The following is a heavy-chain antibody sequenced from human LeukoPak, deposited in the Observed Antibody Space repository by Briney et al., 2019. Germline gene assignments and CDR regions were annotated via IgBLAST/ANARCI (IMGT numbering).Heavy chain of an antibody. V-gene: IGHV3-33*01. CDR1: GFTFSSYG. J-gene: IGHJ6*02. Sequence: GGSLRLSCAASGFTFSSYGMHWVRQAPGKGLEWVAVIWYDGSNKYYADSVKGRFTISRDNSKNTLYLQMNSLRAEDTAVYYCARDTVVVVRAHYYYHGMDVWGQGTTVTVSS. CDR3: ARDTVVVVRAHYYYHGMDV. D-gene: IGHD3-22*01. CDR2: IWYDGSNK.